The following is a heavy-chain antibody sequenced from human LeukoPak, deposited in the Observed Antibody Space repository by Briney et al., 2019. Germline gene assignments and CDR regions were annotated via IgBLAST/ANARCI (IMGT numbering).Heavy chain of an antibody. J-gene: IGHJ4*02. D-gene: IGHD4-17*01. V-gene: IGHV3-74*01. CDR1: GFTFSSYW. Sequence: GGSLRLSCAASGFTFSSYWMHWVRQPPGKGLVWVSRINSDASSTYYADSVKGRFSISRDNAKNTLYLQMSSLRAEDTAVYFCARASTTVPNLLDNWGQGTLVTVSS. CDR3: ARASTTVPNLLDN. CDR2: INSDASST.